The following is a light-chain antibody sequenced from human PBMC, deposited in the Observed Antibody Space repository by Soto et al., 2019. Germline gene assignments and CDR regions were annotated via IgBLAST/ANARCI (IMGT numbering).Light chain of an antibody. V-gene: IGLV2-14*01. CDR3: SSFTGTTTWV. CDR2: EVS. Sequence: QSALTQPASVSGSPGQSITMFCTGTSNDIGGFNYVSWYQQHPGKAPKLIIYEVSNRPSGISNRFSGSKSANTASLTISGLKAEDEAEYYCSSFTGTTTWVFGGGTKVTVL. J-gene: IGLJ3*02. CDR1: SNDIGGFNY.